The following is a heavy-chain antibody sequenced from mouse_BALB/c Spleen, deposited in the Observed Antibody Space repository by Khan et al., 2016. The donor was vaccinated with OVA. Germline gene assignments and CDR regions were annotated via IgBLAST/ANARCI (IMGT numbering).Heavy chain of an antibody. J-gene: IGHJ2*01. Sequence: QVQLKESGAELAKPGASVKMSCKASGYTFSNYWIHWVKQRPGQGLEWIGYINPSSGYTYSNQTFNDKATLTTDKSSSPAYMQLSSLPSEDSAVYYCEGDRIDYWGQGTTLTVSS. V-gene: IGHV1-7*01. CDR2: INPSSGYT. CDR3: EGDRIDY. CDR1: GYTFSNYW.